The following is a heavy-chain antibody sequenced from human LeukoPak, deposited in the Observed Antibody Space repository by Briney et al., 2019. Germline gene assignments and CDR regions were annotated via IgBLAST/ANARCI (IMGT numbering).Heavy chain of an antibody. Sequence: PSETLSLTCTVSGGSISSYYWSWIRQPPGKGLEWIGYIYYSGSTNYNPSLKSRVTISVDTSKNQFSLKLSSVTAADTAVYYCARRHYYYGMDVWGQGTTVTVSS. CDR3: ARRHYYYGMDV. V-gene: IGHV4-59*08. CDR2: IYYSGST. J-gene: IGHJ6*02. CDR1: GGSISSYY.